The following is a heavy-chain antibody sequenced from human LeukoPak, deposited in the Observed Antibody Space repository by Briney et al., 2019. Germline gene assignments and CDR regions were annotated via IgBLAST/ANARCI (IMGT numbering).Heavy chain of an antibody. J-gene: IGHJ4*02. V-gene: IGHV1-18*01. Sequence: ASVKVSCKASGYTFTSYGISWVRQAPGQGLEWMGWISAYNGNTNYAQKLQGRVTTTTDTSTSTAYMELRSLRSDDTAVYYCARVVVPAAIGEFDYWGQGTLVTVSS. CDR2: ISAYNGNT. CDR3: ARVVVPAAIGEFDY. CDR1: GYTFTSYG. D-gene: IGHD2-2*01.